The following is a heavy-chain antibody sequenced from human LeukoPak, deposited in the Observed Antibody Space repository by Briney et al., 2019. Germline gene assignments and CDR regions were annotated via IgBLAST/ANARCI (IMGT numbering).Heavy chain of an antibody. CDR2: IKSKSSGGTT. D-gene: IGHD3-10*01. J-gene: IGHJ5*02. CDR1: GFTFNNAL. V-gene: IGHV3-15*01. Sequence: GGSLRLSCAASGFTFNNALMSWVRQAPGKGLEWVGRIKSKSSGGTTDYAAPVKGRFTISRDDAKNTLYLQMNSLITEDTAVYYCTTLYKLDPWGQGTLVTVSS. CDR3: TTLYKLDP.